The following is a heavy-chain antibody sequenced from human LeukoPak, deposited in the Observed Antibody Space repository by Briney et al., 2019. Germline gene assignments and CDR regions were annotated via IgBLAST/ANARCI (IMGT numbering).Heavy chain of an antibody. D-gene: IGHD2-15*01. Sequence: PSETLSLTCAVYGGSFSGYYWSWIRQPPGKGLEWIGEINHSGSTNYNPSLKSRVTISVDTSKNQFSLKLSSVTAADTAVYYCARGDCSGGSCNDYWGQGTLVTVSS. V-gene: IGHV4-34*01. CDR1: GGSFSGYY. CDR2: INHSGST. CDR3: ARGDCSGGSCNDY. J-gene: IGHJ4*02.